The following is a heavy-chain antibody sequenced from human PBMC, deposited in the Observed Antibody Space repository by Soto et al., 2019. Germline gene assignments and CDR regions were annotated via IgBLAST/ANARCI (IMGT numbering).Heavy chain of an antibody. CDR1: GFTFSNAR. J-gene: IGHJ4*02. CDR3: ARPMNGIAGYFDY. V-gene: IGHV3-15*07. D-gene: IGHD6-13*01. CDR2: IKSKTDGGTT. Sequence: ACSLRLSCAASGFTFSNARMNWLRQAPGKGLEWVGRIKSKTDGGTTDYAAPVKGRFTISRDDSKNTLYLQMNSLKTEDTAVYYCARPMNGIAGYFDYWGQGT.